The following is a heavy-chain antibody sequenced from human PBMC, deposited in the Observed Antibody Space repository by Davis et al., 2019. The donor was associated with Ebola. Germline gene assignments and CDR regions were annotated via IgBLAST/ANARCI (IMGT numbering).Heavy chain of an antibody. D-gene: IGHD6-6*01. CDR3: AILAGRTEGDY. V-gene: IGHV1-69*13. CDR1: GGTFSSYA. CDR2: IMPIFGTT. J-gene: IGHJ4*02. Sequence: SVKVSCKASGGTFSSYAINWVRQAPGLGLEWMGGIMPIFGTTNYAQKFQARVMITADESTGTAYMDLSSLRSEDTAIYFCAILAGRTEGDYWGQGTLVTVSS.